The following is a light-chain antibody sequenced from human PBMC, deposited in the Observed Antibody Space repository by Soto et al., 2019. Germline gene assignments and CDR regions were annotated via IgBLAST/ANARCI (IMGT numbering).Light chain of an antibody. CDR1: QSVSSN. CDR2: SES. CDR3: QQYDNWPPIT. V-gene: IGKV3-15*01. J-gene: IGKJ5*01. Sequence: EIVMTHSPATLSVSPCERAALSCSASQSVSSNLAWYQQKPGQAPRLLIYSESTRATGVPDRFSGSGSGTEFTLTISSLQSEDIAVYYCQQYDNWPPITFGQGTRLEI.